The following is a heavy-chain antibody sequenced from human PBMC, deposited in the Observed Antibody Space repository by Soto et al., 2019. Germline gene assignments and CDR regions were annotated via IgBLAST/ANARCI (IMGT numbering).Heavy chain of an antibody. CDR1: GFTVSDAW. Sequence: GGSLRLSWAASGFTVSDAWMSWVRPAPGKGLDWVGRIKSKSDGGTTEYAAPVRGRFTISRDDSKNTLYLQMNSLKTEDTAVYYCTTDLWRIAVVVGSTGYFNPWGQGT. D-gene: IGHD2-15*01. CDR3: TTDLWRIAVVVGSTGYFNP. V-gene: IGHV3-15*01. J-gene: IGHJ5*02. CDR2: IKSKSDGGTT.